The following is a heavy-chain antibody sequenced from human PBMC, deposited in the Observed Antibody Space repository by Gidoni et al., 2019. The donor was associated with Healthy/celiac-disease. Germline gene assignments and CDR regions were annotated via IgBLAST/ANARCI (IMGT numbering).Heavy chain of an antibody. J-gene: IGHJ4*02. V-gene: IGHV1-8*01. Sequence: QVQLVQSGAEVKKTGASVKVSCKASGYTFTSYDINWGRQATGQGLEWMGWMNPNSGNTGYAQKFQGRVTMTRNTSISTAYMELSSLRSEDTAVYYCARGRKDYGDYEFDYWGQGTLVTVSS. CDR2: MNPNSGNT. D-gene: IGHD4-17*01. CDR3: ARGRKDYGDYEFDY. CDR1: GYTFTSYD.